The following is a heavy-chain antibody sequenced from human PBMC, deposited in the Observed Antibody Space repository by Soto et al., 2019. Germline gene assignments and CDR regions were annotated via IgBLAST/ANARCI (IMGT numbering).Heavy chain of an antibody. V-gene: IGHV3-74*01. CDR3: VGTSLVVAAATREDY. CDR1: GFTFSSYW. D-gene: IGHD2-15*01. J-gene: IGHJ4*02. Sequence: EVQLVESGGGLVQPGGSLRLSCAASGFTFSSYWMHWVRQAPGKGLGWVSSINSDGSSTSYADSVKGRFTISRDNAKNTLYLHMNRLRAEDTAVYYCVGTSLVVAAATREDYWGQGTLVTVSS. CDR2: INSDGSST.